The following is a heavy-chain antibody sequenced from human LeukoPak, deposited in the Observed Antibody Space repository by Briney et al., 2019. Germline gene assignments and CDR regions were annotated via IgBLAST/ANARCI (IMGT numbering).Heavy chain of an antibody. CDR2: IYYSGNT. V-gene: IGHV4-39*01. CDR3: ARQTGSGLFILP. D-gene: IGHD3/OR15-3a*01. J-gene: IGHJ4*02. CDR1: GVSISSSNSY. Sequence: SETLSLTCTVSGVSISSSNSYWGWIRQPPGKGLEWIGSIYYSGNTYYNASLKSQVSTSIDTSKNQFSLRLTSVTAADTAVYYWARQTGSGLFILPGGQGTLVTVSS.